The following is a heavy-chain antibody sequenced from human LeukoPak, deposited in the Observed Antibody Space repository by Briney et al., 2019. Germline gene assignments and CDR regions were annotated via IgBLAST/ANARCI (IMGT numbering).Heavy chain of an antibody. CDR1: GFTFSSYA. Sequence: HPGGSLRLSCAASGFTFSSYAMHWVRQAPGKGLEWVAVIPYDGSNKYYADSVKGRFTISRDNSKNTLYLQMNSLRAEDTAVYYCARNPGIAAAAPNFDYWGQGTLVTVSS. V-gene: IGHV3-30-3*01. CDR3: ARNPGIAAAAPNFDY. D-gene: IGHD6-13*01. CDR2: IPYDGSNK. J-gene: IGHJ4*02.